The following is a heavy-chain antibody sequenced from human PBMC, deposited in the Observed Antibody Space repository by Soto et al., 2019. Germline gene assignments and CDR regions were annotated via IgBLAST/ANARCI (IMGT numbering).Heavy chain of an antibody. V-gene: IGHV1-18*01. Sequence: QVQLVQSGAEVKKPGASVKVSCKASGYTFTTHGISWVRQAPGQGLEWMGWVRGDNGHTNYAQSLQGRVTMTTDTSTNTAYMELRSLRSDDTAVYYCARDLGYSRSGTCYREWFDPWGQGTLVTVSS. CDR3: ARDLGYSRSGTCYREWFDP. CDR2: VRGDNGHT. J-gene: IGHJ5*02. CDR1: GYTFTTHG. D-gene: IGHD1-26*01.